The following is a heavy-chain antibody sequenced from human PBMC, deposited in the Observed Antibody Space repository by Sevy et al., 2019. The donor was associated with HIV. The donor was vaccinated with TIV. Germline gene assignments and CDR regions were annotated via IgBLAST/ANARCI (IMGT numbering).Heavy chain of an antibody. V-gene: IGHV1-2*02. CDR1: GYTFTGYY. Sequence: ASVKVSCKASGYTFTGYYMHWVRQAPGQGLEWMGWINPNSGGTNYAQKFQGRVTMTRDTSISTAYMELSSLRSEDTAVYYCARESTALLWFGELLLDYWGQGTLVTVSS. J-gene: IGHJ4*02. CDR3: ARESTALLWFGELLLDY. CDR2: INPNSGGT. D-gene: IGHD3-10*01.